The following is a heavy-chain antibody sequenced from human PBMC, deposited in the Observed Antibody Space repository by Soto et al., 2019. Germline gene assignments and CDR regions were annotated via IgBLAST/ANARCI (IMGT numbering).Heavy chain of an antibody. Sequence: QVQLQESGPGLVKPSQTLSLTCTVSGGSISSGGYYWSWIRQHPGKGLEWIGYIYYSGSTYYNPSLTSRVTISVDTSKNQFSLKLSSVTAADTAVYYCARANDYGDTTSIDAFDIWGQGTMVTVSS. V-gene: IGHV4-31*03. CDR3: ARANDYGDTTSIDAFDI. D-gene: IGHD4-17*01. CDR1: GGSISSGGYY. CDR2: IYYSGST. J-gene: IGHJ3*02.